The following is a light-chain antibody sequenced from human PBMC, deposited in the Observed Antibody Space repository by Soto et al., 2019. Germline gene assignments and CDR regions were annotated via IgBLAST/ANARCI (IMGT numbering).Light chain of an antibody. CDR2: DVS. CDR3: SSYTSSSIV. CDR1: SSDVGGYNY. V-gene: IGLV2-14*01. J-gene: IGLJ1*01. Sequence: QSALTQPASVSGSPGQSITISCTGTSSDVGGYNYVSWYQQHPGKAPKLMIYDVSNRPSGVSNRFSGSKSGNTASLTISGLQAEDEADYYCSSYTSSSIVFGTGTKLTV.